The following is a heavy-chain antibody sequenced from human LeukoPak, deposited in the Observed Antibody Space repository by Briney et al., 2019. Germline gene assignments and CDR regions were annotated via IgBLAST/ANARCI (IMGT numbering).Heavy chain of an antibody. CDR3: AKDRRQYCSSTSCYISWFDP. D-gene: IGHD2-2*02. CDR1: GGTFSSYA. CDR2: IIPIFGTA. J-gene: IGHJ5*02. Sequence: ASVKVSCKASGGTFSSYAISWVRQAPGQGLEWMGGIIPIFGTANYAQKFQGRVTITADESTSTAYMELNSLRAEDTAVYYCAKDRRQYCSSTSCYISWFDPWGQGTLVTVSS. V-gene: IGHV1-69*13.